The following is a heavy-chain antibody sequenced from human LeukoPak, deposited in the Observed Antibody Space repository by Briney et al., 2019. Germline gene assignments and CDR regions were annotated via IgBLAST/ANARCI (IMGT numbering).Heavy chain of an antibody. V-gene: IGHV3-15*01. Sequence: GGSLRLSCAASGFTVSSSYMSWVRQAPGKGLEWVGRIKSKTDGGTTDYAAPVKGRFTIPRDDSKNTLYLQMNSLKTEDTAVYYCTTGITMVRGVIHLIDYWGQGTLVTVSS. D-gene: IGHD3-10*01. CDR1: GFTVSSSY. J-gene: IGHJ4*02. CDR2: IKSKTDGGTT. CDR3: TTGITMVRGVIHLIDY.